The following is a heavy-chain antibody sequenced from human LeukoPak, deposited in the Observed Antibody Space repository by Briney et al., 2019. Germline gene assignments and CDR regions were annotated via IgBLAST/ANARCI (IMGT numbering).Heavy chain of an antibody. CDR1: GFSISSSNSY. D-gene: IGHD3/OR15-3a*01. V-gene: IGHV4-39*01. Sequence: PSETLSLTCTVSGFSISSSNSYWGWIRQPPGKGLEWIGSIYYSGNTYYNASLKSQVSISIDTSKNQFSLRLTSVTAADTAVYYCARQTGSGLFILPGGQGTLVTVSS. J-gene: IGHJ4*02. CDR3: ARQTGSGLFILP. CDR2: IYYSGNT.